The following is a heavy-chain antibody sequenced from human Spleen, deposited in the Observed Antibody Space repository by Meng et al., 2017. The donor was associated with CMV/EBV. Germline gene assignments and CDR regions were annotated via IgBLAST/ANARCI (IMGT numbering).Heavy chain of an antibody. CDR3: ATRRDGYNTH. J-gene: IGHJ4*02. CDR2: IYRDGRT. D-gene: IGHD5-24*01. V-gene: IGHV3-53*01. Sequence: SCAASGFTVSSNYMSWVRQAPGKGLEWVSVIYRDGRTYSADSVKGRFTISRDNSKNTLYLQMNSLRAEDTAVYYCATRRDGYNTHWGQGTLVTVS. CDR1: GFTVSSNY.